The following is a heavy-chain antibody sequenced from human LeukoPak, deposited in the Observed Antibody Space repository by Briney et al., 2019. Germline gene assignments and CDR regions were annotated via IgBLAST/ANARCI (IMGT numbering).Heavy chain of an antibody. Sequence: GASVKVSCKASGYTFTSYAMNWVRQAPGQGLEWMGWISAYNGNTNYAQKLQGRVTMTTDTSTSTAYMELRSLRSDDTAVYYCARDSVPAAAPQSVNYWGQGTLVTVSS. CDR1: GYTFTSYA. V-gene: IGHV1-18*01. CDR2: ISAYNGNT. CDR3: ARDSVPAAAPQSVNY. J-gene: IGHJ4*02. D-gene: IGHD6-13*01.